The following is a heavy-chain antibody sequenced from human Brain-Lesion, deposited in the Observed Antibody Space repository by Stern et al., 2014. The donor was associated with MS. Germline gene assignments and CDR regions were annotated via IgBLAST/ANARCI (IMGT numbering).Heavy chain of an antibody. CDR3: AGEEDIRYCSGGSCTGNWFDP. V-gene: IGHV4-39*01. D-gene: IGHD2-15*01. CDR2: IYYSGNT. CDR1: GGSVSSTSYA. J-gene: IGHJ5*02. Sequence: VQLVQSGPGLVKPSETLSLTCTVAGGSVSSTSYAWAWIRQPPGKGLEWIGTIYYSGNTYYSPSLTSRLTISLHTSKNQFSRQRRSVTAADTAVYYCAGEEDIRYCSGGSCTGNWFDPWGQGTLVTVSS.